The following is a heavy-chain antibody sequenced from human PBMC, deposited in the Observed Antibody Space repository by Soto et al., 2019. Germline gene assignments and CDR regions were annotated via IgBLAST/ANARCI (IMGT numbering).Heavy chain of an antibody. CDR3: ARGVYYYESSGYYYGLSWYFDL. J-gene: IGHJ2*01. CDR1: GGSINTYY. V-gene: IGHV4-4*07. Sequence: QVQLQESGPGLVKPSETLSLTCSVSGGSINTYYWNWIRQPAGKGLEWIGRIYTSGSTNYNPSLKSRVTTSVITSKNQFSLKLSSVTAADTAVYYCARGVYYYESSGYYYGLSWYFDLWGRGTLVTVSS. CDR2: IYTSGST. D-gene: IGHD3-22*01.